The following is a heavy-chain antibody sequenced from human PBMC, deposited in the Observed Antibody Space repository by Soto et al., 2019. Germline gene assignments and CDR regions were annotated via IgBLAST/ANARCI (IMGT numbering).Heavy chain of an antibody. CDR2: ISHDGINK. Sequence: GGSLRLSCAASGFTLSSYAMNWVRQAPGKGLEWVALISHDGINKYYADSVRGRFTISRDSSTNTLSLQMNSLRAADTAVYYCGRCTSTSCHLGSDYWGQGTLVTVSS. CDR3: GRCTSTSCHLGSDY. CDR1: GFTLSSYA. J-gene: IGHJ4*02. D-gene: IGHD2-2*01. V-gene: IGHV3-30-3*01.